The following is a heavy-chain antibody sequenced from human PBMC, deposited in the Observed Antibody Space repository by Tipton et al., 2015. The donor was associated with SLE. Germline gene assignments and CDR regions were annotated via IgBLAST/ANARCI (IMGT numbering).Heavy chain of an antibody. V-gene: IGHV4-34*01. CDR3: ARRVYFGAGSYDS. D-gene: IGHD3-10*01. CDR2: INHSGST. J-gene: IGHJ4*02. Sequence: EINHSGSTNYNPSLKSRVTILIDTSKNQFSLRLSSVTAADTAVYYCARRVYFGAGSYDSWGQGTLVTVSS.